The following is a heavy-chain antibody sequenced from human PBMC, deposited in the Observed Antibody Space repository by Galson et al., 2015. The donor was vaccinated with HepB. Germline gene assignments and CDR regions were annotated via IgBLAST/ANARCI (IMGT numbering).Heavy chain of an antibody. CDR3: TTDWPLVPLDPGDY. V-gene: IGHV3-15*01. Sequence: SLRLSCAASGFTFSNAWMSWVRQAPGKGLEWVGRIKSKTDGGTTDYAAPVKGRFTISRDDSKNTLYLQMNSLKTEDTAVYYCTTDWPLVPLDPGDYWGQGTLVTVSS. CDR2: IKSKTDGGTT. J-gene: IGHJ4*02. D-gene: IGHD6-13*01. CDR1: GFTFSNAW.